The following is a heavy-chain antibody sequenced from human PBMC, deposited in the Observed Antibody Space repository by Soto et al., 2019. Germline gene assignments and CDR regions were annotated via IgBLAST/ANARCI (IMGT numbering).Heavy chain of an antibody. V-gene: IGHV2-5*02. CDR1: GFSLSTSGEG. CDR2: IYWDDDK. D-gene: IGHD7-27*01. Sequence: SGPTLVNPTQTLTLTCTFSGFSLSTSGEGVGWIRQPPGKALEWLALIYWDDDKRYSPSLKSRLTISKDTSKNQVVLTMTNMDPVDTATYYCAHSLIPNWGSRGAFDYWGQGTLVTVSS. CDR3: AHSLIPNWGSRGAFDY. J-gene: IGHJ4*02.